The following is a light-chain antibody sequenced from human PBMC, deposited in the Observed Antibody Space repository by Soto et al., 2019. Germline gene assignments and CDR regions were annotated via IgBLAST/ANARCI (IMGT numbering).Light chain of an antibody. V-gene: IGKV3D-15*01. CDR2: GAS. CDR3: QQYGSSPGIT. CDR1: QRVNSN. Sequence: EIVMTQSPATLSVSPGERATLSCKASQRVNSNLAWYQQKPGQAPRLLIYGASTRATGIPARFSGSGSGTEFTLTISSLQSEDFAVYYCQQYGSSPGITFGPGT. J-gene: IGKJ3*01.